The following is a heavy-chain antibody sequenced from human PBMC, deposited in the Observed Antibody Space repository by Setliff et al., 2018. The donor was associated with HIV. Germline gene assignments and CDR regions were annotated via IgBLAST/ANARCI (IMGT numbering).Heavy chain of an antibody. Sequence: PSEPLSLTCAVYGGSFSGYYWSWIRQPPGKGLEWIGEIYHSGSANYNPSPQNRVTVSVDTSKPQFSLKMSSVTAADTAVYYCAITTVGVTTEMYWGQGTLVTVSS. D-gene: IGHD2-21*02. J-gene: IGHJ4*02. CDR2: IYHSGSA. CDR3: AITTVGVTTEMY. V-gene: IGHV4-34*01. CDR1: GGSFSGYY.